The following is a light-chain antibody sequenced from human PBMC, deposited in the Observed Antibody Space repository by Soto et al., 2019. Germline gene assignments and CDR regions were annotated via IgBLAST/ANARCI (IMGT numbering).Light chain of an antibody. J-gene: IGKJ3*01. CDR3: HQYGSSPFT. CDR2: GAS. CDR1: QSVSANY. Sequence: EVVLTQFPATLSLSPGERATLSCRANQSVSANYLAWYQQKPGQAPRLLIYGASSRATGIPDRFSGSGSGTDFTLTISRLEPEDFAVFYCHQYGSSPFTFGPGTKVDIK. V-gene: IGKV3-20*01.